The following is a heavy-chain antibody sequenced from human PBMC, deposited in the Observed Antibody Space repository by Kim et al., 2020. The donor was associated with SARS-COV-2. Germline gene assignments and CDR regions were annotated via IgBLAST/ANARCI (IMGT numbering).Heavy chain of an antibody. CDR2: ISYDGSNK. J-gene: IGHJ6*02. CDR3: AKDFSGEATAMGGRYYYYYYGMDV. Sequence: GGSLRLSCAASGFTFSSYGMHWVRQAPGKGLEWVAVISYDGSNKYYADSVKGRFTISRDNSKNTLYLQMNSLRAEDTAVYYCAKDFSGEATAMGGRYYYYYYGMDVWGQGTTVTVSS. D-gene: IGHD5-18*01. V-gene: IGHV3-30*18. CDR1: GFTFSSYG.